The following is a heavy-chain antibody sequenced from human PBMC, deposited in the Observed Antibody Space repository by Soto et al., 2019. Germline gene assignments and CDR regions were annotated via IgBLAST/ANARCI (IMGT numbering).Heavy chain of an antibody. V-gene: IGHV3-48*02. Sequence: GGSLRLSCAASGFTFSSYNMNWVRQAPGKGLEWVSYISSSSSTIYYADSVKGRFTISRDNARNSLYLQMNSLRDEDTAVYYCARASPYHYDSSGYRPFDYWGQGTLVTVSS. CDR2: ISSSSSTI. CDR3: ARASPYHYDSSGYRPFDY. CDR1: GFTFSSYN. J-gene: IGHJ4*02. D-gene: IGHD3-22*01.